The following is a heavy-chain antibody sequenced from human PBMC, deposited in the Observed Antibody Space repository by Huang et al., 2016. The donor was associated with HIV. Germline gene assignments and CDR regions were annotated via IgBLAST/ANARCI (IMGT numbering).Heavy chain of an antibody. CDR3: ARKATVTAGIDY. J-gene: IGHJ4*02. Sequence: QIQLVQSAAEVKKPGASVKVSCRASGYTFSTYGISWVRQAPGQGLEWMGWISAYIGDIKFAQNFKGRLTMTTDTSTLTAYMELRSLRSDDTALYYCARKATVTAGIDYWGQGTLVTVSS. CDR2: ISAYIGDI. V-gene: IGHV1-18*01. CDR1: GYTFSTYG. D-gene: IGHD4-17*01.